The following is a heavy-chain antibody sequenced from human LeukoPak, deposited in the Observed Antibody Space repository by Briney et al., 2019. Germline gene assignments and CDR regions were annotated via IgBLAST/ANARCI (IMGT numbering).Heavy chain of an antibody. Sequence: GASVKVSCKASGYTFTGYYMHWARQAPGQGLEWMGWINPNSGGTNYAQNFQSRVTMTRDPSISTAYMELSSLRSDDTAVYYCARAYYDILTGYYNPVTLFNYWGQGTLVTVSS. CDR2: INPNSGGT. CDR1: GYTFTGYY. J-gene: IGHJ4*02. CDR3: ARAYYDILTGYYNPVTLFNY. V-gene: IGHV1-2*02. D-gene: IGHD3-9*01.